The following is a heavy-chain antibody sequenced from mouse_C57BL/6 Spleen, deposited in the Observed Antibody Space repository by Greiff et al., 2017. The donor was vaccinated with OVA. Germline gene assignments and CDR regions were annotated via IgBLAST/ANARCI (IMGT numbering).Heavy chain of an antibody. D-gene: IGHD3-2*01. V-gene: IGHV7-1*01. CDR2: SRNKANDYTT. Sequence: EVKVVESGGGLVQSGRSLRLSCATSGFTFSDFYMEWVRQAPGKGLEWIAASRNKANDYTTEYSASVKGRFIVSRDTSQSILYLQMNALRAEDTAIYYCARDTDSSGFDYWGQGTTLTVSS. CDR1: GFTFSDFY. CDR3: ARDTDSSGFDY. J-gene: IGHJ2*01.